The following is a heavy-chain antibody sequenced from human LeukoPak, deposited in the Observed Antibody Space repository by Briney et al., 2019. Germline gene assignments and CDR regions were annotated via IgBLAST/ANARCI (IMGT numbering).Heavy chain of an antibody. J-gene: IGHJ4*02. D-gene: IGHD2-21*02. Sequence: PGRSLRLSCAASGFTFDDYAMHWVRQAPGKGLEWVSGITWNSRTITYADSLEGRFTISRDNAKKFLYLQMYSLRTEDTAFYYCAKGGDYPDYFDSWGQGTLVTVSS. V-gene: IGHV3-9*01. CDR1: GFTFDDYA. CDR2: ITWNSRTI. CDR3: AKGGDYPDYFDS.